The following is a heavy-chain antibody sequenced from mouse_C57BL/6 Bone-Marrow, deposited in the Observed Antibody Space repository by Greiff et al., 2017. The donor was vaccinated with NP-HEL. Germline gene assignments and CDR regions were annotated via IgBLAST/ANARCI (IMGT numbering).Heavy chain of an antibody. V-gene: IGHV14-4*01. Sequence: VTLKVSGAELVRPGASVKLSCTASGFNIKDDYMHWVKQRPEQGLEWIGWIDPENGDTEYASKFQGKATITADTSSNTAYLQLSSLTSEDTAVYYCTRLYYAMDYWGQGTSVTVSS. CDR3: TRLYYAMDY. CDR1: GFNIKDDY. D-gene: IGHD2-4*01. J-gene: IGHJ4*01. CDR2: IDPENGDT.